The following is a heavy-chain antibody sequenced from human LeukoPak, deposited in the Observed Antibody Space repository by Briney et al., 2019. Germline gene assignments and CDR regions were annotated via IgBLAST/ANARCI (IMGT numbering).Heavy chain of an antibody. J-gene: IGHJ4*02. CDR2: IYYSGST. CDR1: GGSISSSSYY. Sequence: SETLSLTCTVSGGSISSSSYYWGWIRQPPGKGLEWIGSIYYSGSTYYNPSLKSRVTISVDTSKNQFSLKLSSVTAADTAVYYCASQSATIEGVDYWGQGTRVTVSS. D-gene: IGHD5-12*01. CDR3: ASQSATIEGVDY. V-gene: IGHV4-39*01.